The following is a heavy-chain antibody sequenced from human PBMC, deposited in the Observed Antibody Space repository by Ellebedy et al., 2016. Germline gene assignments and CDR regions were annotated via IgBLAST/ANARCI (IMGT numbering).Heavy chain of an antibody. D-gene: IGHD3-9*01. V-gene: IGHV1-58*02. CDR2: IVVGNGHT. CDR1: GFTFTSSA. CDR3: ATSLYYDILTGYYTEDY. Sequence: SVKASCKASGFTFTSSAMQWVRQARGQRLEWIGWIVVGNGHTNYAQKFQERVTITRDMSTSTAYMELSSLRSEDTAVYYCATSLYYDILTGYYTEDYWGQGTLVTVSS. J-gene: IGHJ4*02.